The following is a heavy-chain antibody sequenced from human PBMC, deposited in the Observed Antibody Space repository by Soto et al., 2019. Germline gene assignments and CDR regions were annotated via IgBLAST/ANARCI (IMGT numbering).Heavy chain of an antibody. CDR3: ARERGFGYYDSSGYIPAPYYYGMDV. D-gene: IGHD3-22*01. CDR2: IYYSGST. V-gene: IGHV4-31*03. Sequence: SETLSLTFTVSGGSISSGGYYWSWIRQHPGKGLEWIGYIYYSGSTYYNPSLKSRVTISVDTSKNQFSLKLSSVTAADMAVYYCARERGFGYYDSSGYIPAPYYYGMDVWGQGTTVTVSS. J-gene: IGHJ6*02. CDR1: GGSISSGGYY.